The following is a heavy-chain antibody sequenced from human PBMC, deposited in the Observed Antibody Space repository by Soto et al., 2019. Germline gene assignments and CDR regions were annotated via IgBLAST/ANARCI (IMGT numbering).Heavy chain of an antibody. CDR2: IWYDGGNK. D-gene: IGHD3-22*01. V-gene: IGHV3-33*01. CDR3: ARDRDTYYYDSSGYSLGY. J-gene: IGHJ4*02. Sequence: PGGSLRLSCAASGFTFSSYGMHWVRQAPGKGLEWVAVIWYDGGNKYYADSVKGRFTISRDNSKNTLYLQMNSLRAEDTAVYYCARDRDTYYYDSSGYSLGYWGQGTLVTVS. CDR1: GFTFSSYG.